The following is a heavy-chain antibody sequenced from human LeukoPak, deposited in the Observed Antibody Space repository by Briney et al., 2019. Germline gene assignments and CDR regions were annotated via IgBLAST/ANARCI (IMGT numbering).Heavy chain of an antibody. J-gene: IGHJ6*03. D-gene: IGHD6-19*01. CDR2: ISYSSGSI. CDR3: ARQKGIAVAGVYYYYMDV. CDR1: GFTFDEYA. Sequence: GGSLRLSCAASGFTFDEYAMHWVRQAPGKGLEWVSGISYSSGSIGYVDSVKGRFTISRDNAKNSLYLQMNSLRTEDTALYYCARQKGIAVAGVYYYYMDVWGKGTTVTVSS. V-gene: IGHV3-9*01.